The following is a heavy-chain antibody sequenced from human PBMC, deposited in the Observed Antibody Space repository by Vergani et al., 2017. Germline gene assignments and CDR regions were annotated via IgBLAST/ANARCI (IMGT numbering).Heavy chain of an antibody. CDR1: GGSISSYY. J-gene: IGHJ5*02. CDR3: ARDYCFGGSCYSAWFDP. D-gene: IGHD2-15*01. CDR2: IYYSGST. V-gene: IGHV4-59*12. Sequence: QVQLQESGPGLVKPSETLSLTCTVSGGSISSYYWSWIRQPPGKGLEWIGYIYYSGSTNYNPSLKSRVTISVDTSKNQFSLKLSSVTPEDTALYYCARDYCFGGSCYSAWFDPWGQGTLVTVSS.